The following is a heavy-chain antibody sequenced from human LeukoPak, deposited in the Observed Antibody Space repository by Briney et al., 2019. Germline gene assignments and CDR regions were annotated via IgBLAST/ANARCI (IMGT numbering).Heavy chain of an antibody. D-gene: IGHD4-17*01. CDR1: GFTFSSYW. Sequence: PGGSLRLSCAASGFTFSSYWMHWVRQAPGKGLVWVSRINNYGSSTTYADSVKGRFTISRDNAKNTLYLRMNSLRVEDTAVYYCAREKMTTVTYDAFDIWGQGTMVTVPS. CDR2: INNYGSST. CDR3: AREKMTTVTYDAFDI. J-gene: IGHJ3*02. V-gene: IGHV3-74*01.